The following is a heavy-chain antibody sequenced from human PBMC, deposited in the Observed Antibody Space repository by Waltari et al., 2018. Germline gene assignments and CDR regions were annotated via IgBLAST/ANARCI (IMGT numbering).Heavy chain of an antibody. Sequence: QVQLQQWGAGLLTPSETLSLTCAVYGGSFSGYYWGWIRQPPGKGLEWIGEINHSGSTNYKPSLKRRVTISVDTSKNQFSLKLSSVTAADTAVYYCARGRGGTIFGVVIKFDYWGQGTLVTVSS. CDR1: GGSFSGYY. D-gene: IGHD3-3*01. CDR2: INHSGST. V-gene: IGHV4-34*01. J-gene: IGHJ4*02. CDR3: ARGRGGTIFGVVIKFDY.